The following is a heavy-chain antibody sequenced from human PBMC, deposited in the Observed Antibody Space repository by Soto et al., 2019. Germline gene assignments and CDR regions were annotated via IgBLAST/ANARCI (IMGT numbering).Heavy chain of an antibody. CDR3: ARHVMGDNVGPYYMDV. CDR1: GGSISSSSYY. V-gene: IGHV4-39*01. D-gene: IGHD3-16*01. Sequence: ASETLSLTCTVSGGSISSSSYYWGWIRQPPGKGLEWIGSIYYSGSTYYNPSLKSRVTISVDTSKNQFSLKLSSVTAADTAVYYCARHVMGDNVGPYYMDVWGKGTTVTVSS. CDR2: IYYSGST. J-gene: IGHJ6*03.